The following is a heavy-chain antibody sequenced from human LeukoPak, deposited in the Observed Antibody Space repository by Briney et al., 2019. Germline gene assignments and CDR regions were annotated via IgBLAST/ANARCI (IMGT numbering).Heavy chain of an antibody. CDR2: VSNDGSNK. J-gene: IGHJ6*04. CDR3: ARELTIGHHYGGPDYYYGMDV. V-gene: IGHV3-30*04. D-gene: IGHD4-23*01. Sequence: PGGSLRLSCAASGFTLSTYAMHWVRQAPGKRLEWVAIVSNDGSNKYYADSVKGRFTISRDNSKNTLYLQMNSLRAEDTAVYYCARELTIGHHYGGPDYYYGMDVWGKGTTVTVSS. CDR1: GFTLSTYA.